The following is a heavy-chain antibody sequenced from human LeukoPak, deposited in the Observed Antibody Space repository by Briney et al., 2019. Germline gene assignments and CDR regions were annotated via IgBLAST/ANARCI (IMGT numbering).Heavy chain of an antibody. CDR2: IYYSGST. J-gene: IGHJ3*02. CDR1: GGSISSSSYY. Sequence: SETLSLTCTVSGGSISSSSYYWGWIRQPPGKGLEWIGSIYYSGSTYYNPSLKSRVTISVDTSKNQFSLKLSSVTAADTAVYYCARPSGYDFNAFDIWGQGTMVTVSS. D-gene: IGHD5-12*01. CDR3: ARPSGYDFNAFDI. V-gene: IGHV4-39*07.